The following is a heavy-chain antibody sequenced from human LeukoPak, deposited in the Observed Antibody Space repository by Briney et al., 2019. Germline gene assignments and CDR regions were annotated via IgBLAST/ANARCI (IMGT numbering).Heavy chain of an antibody. CDR2: INWNGGST. V-gene: IGHV3-20*04. CDR1: GFTFDDYG. J-gene: IGHJ6*03. Sequence: GGSLRLSCAASGFTFDDYGMSWVRQAPGKGLEWVSGINWNGGSTGYADSVKGRFTISRDNAKNSLYLQMNSLRAEDTAVYYCARDPYSGSYGADYYYYMDVWGKGTTVTISS. D-gene: IGHD1-26*01. CDR3: ARDPYSGSYGADYYYYMDV.